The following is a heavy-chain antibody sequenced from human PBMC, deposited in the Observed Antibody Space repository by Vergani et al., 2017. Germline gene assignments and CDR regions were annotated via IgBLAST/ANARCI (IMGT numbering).Heavy chain of an antibody. CDR1: GGSISSGSYY. J-gene: IGHJ5*02. D-gene: IGHD6-6*01. V-gene: IGHV4-61*02. CDR3: AREGSIAARWGNWFDP. CDR2: IYTSGST. Sequence: QVQLPESGPGLVKPSQPLSLTCTVSGGSISSGSYYWSWIRQPAGKGLEWIGRIYTSGSTNYNPSLKSRVTISVDTSKNQFSLKLSSVTAADTAVYYCAREGSIAARWGNWFDPWGQGTLVTVSS.